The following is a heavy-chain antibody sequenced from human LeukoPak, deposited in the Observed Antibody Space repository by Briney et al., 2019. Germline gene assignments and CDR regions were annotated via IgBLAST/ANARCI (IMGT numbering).Heavy chain of an antibody. CDR2: IYYGGST. CDR3: ARDAS. CDR1: GGSISNSRYY. J-gene: IGHJ6*04. V-gene: IGHV4-39*07. Sequence: KASETLSLTCTVSGGSISNSRYYWGWIRQPPGKGPEWIGSIYYGGSTFYSPSLKSRVTISVDTSKNQFSLKLSSVTAADTAVYYCARDASWGKGTTVTVSS.